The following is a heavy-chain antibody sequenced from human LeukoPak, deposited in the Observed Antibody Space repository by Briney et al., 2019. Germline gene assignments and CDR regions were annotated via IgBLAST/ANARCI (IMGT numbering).Heavy chain of an antibody. J-gene: IGHJ4*02. CDR1: GFNFSSYV. D-gene: IGHD6-19*01. Sequence: GGSLRLSCAASGFNFSSYVMHWVRQAPGKGLECVAVISYDGTNKYYADSVKGRFTISRDNSKNTLYLQMNSLRAEDTAVYYCASSIAVAGGYYFDYWGQGTLVTVSS. CDR3: ASSIAVAGGYYFDY. CDR2: ISYDGTNK. V-gene: IGHV3-30-3*01.